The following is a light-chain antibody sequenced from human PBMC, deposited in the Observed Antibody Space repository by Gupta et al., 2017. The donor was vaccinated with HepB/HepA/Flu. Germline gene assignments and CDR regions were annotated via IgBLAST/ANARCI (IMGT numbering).Light chain of an antibody. CDR2: GIS. CDR1: QDTGGTS. Sequence: EVVLTHFPGTLSLSQGERATLSCRASQDTGGTSFAWYQQRPGQPPKLLIYGISRRASDIPDRFSGSGSGTDCTLTISRLEPEDFGVYFCQHYGGSLRTFGQGTRVDVK. J-gene: IGKJ1*01. V-gene: IGKV3-20*01. CDR3: QHYGGSLRT.